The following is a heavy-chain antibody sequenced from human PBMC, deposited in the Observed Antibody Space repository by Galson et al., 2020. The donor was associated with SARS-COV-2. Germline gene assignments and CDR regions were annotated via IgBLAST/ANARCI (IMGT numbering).Heavy chain of an antibody. CDR1: GGSISSNSYY. CDR2: IYYSGST. D-gene: IGHD5-18*01. V-gene: IGHV4-39*07. Sequence: ETLSLTCTVSGGSISSNSYYWGWIRQPPGKGLEWIGSIYYSGSTYYNPSLKSRVTISVDTSKNQFSLKLSSVTAADTAVYYCARDRTGYSYGFFDYWGQGTLVTVSS. J-gene: IGHJ4*02. CDR3: ARDRTGYSYGFFDY.